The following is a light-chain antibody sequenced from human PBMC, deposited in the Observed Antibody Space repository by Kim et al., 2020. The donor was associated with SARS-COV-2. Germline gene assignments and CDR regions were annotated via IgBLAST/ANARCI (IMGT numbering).Light chain of an antibody. V-gene: IGKV1-39*01. J-gene: IGKJ2*03. CDR1: RSISFR. Sequence: DIQMTQSPSSLSASVGDRVTITCRASRSISFRLTWYQQKPGKAPELLIYAASSLQSGVPSTFSGSGSGTEFTLTITSLQPEDFATYYCQQSYSTPYSFGQGTKLEI. CDR3: QQSYSTPYS. CDR2: AAS.